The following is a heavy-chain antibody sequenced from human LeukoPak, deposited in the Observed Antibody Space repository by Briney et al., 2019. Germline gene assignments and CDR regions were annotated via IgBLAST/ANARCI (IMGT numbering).Heavy chain of an antibody. V-gene: IGHV3-66*01. CDR1: GFTVSSNY. CDR3: ARETPCSGGSCYSYYFDY. J-gene: IGHJ4*02. CDR2: IYSGGST. Sequence: PGGSLRLSCAASGFTVSSNYMSWVRQAPGKGLEWVSVIYSGGSTYYADSVKGRFTISRDNSKNTLYLQMNSLRAEDTAVYYCARETPCSGGSCYSYYFDYWGQGTLVTVSS. D-gene: IGHD2-15*01.